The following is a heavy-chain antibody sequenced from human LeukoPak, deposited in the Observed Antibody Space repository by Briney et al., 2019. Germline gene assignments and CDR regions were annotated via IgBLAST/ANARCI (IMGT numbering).Heavy chain of an antibody. D-gene: IGHD2-21*02. V-gene: IGHV3-23*01. CDR2: ISDSGGGRT. CDR3: ARDHAVVTAIASHYYYGMDV. J-gene: IGHJ6*02. CDR1: GFTFSSFA. Sequence: PGGSLRLSCAASGFTFSSFAMSWVRQAQGKGLEWVSGISDSGGGRTYYADSVKGRFTISRDNSKNTLYLQMNSLRAEDTAVYYCARDHAVVTAIASHYYYGMDVWGQGTTVTVSS.